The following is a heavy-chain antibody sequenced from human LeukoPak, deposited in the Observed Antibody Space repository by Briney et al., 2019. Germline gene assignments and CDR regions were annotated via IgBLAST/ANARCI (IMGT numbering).Heavy chain of an antibody. Sequence: GGSLRLSCAASGFTFSGSAMHWVRQAPGKGLEWVGRIKSKTDGGTTDYAAPVKGRFTISRDDSKNTLYLQMNSLKTEDTAVYYCTTDRVMITFGGVIAKYYFDYWGQGTLVTVSS. CDR1: GFTFSGSA. CDR3: TTDRVMITFGGVIAKYYFDY. D-gene: IGHD3-16*02. J-gene: IGHJ4*02. CDR2: IKSKTDGGTT. V-gene: IGHV3-15*01.